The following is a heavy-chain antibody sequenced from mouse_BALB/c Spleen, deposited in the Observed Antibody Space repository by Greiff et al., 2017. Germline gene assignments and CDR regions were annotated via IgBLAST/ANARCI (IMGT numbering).Heavy chain of an antibody. CDR2: IYPSDSYT. CDR1: GYTFTSYW. D-gene: IGHD2-4*01. Sequence: QVQLQQPGAELVRPGASVKLSCKASGYTFTSYWINWVKQRPGQGLEWIGNIYPSDSYTNYNQKFKDKATLTVDKSSSTAYMQLSSPTSEDSAVYYCTRLYDYDGFDYWGQGTTLTVSS. V-gene: IGHV1-69*02. J-gene: IGHJ2*01. CDR3: TRLYDYDGFDY.